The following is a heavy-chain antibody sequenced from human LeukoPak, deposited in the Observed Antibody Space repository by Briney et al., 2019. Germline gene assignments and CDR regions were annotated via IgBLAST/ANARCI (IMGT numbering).Heavy chain of an antibody. CDR2: IHYSGST. J-gene: IGHJ6*03. CDR1: GRSISSSSYY. CDR3: ARLRRYYGSGSYQIIAYRYYYMDV. D-gene: IGHD3-10*01. V-gene: IGHV4-39*07. Sequence: SETLSLTYTVSGRSISSSSYYWGWIRQPPGKGLEWIGSIHYSGSTNYNPSLKSRVTISVDTSKNQFSLKLSSVTAADTAVYYCARLRRYYGSGSYQIIAYRYYYMDVWGKGTTVTISS.